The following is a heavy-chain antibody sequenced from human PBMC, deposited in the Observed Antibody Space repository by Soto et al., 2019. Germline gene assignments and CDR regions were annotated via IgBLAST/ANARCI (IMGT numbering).Heavy chain of an antibody. V-gene: IGHV3-53*01. CDR1: GFTVSTKY. CDR2: IYGGGST. CDR3: VKGGYDSSGQNIPYYLGS. Sequence: PGGSLRLSCAVSGFTVSTKYMSWVRQAPGKGLEWVSVIYGGGSTYYADSVKGRFIISRDKSKNAVDLQMNSLRVEDTAVYYCVKGGYDSSGQNIPYYLGSWGRGTLVTSPQ. J-gene: IGHJ4*02. D-gene: IGHD3-22*01.